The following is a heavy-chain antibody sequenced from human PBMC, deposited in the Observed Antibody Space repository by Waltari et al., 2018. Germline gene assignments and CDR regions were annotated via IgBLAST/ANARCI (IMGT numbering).Heavy chain of an antibody. J-gene: IGHJ4*02. Sequence: EVQLVESGGSLVRPGGSLRLSCAASGFTFDDYGMNWVRQVPGKGLEWVAGIKWVGGFTAYVDSVKGRFTISRDNAKNSVYLQMNSLRSEDTALYYCAKSGNLAARPHFDFWGQGTRVTVSS. CDR2: IKWVGGFT. D-gene: IGHD6-6*01. CDR3: AKSGNLAARPHFDF. V-gene: IGHV3-20*04. CDR1: GFTFDDYG.